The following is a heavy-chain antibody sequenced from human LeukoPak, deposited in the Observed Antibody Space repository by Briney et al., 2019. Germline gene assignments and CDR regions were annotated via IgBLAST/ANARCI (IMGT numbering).Heavy chain of an antibody. CDR2: IYYSGST. J-gene: IGHJ6*02. V-gene: IGHV4-39*07. Sequence: SETLSLTCTVSGGSISSSDYYWGWIRQPPGKGLEWIGIIYYSGSTYYNPSLKSRVTISVDTSQNQFSLKLSSVTAADTAVYYCARESGGVVPAAAIRYGMDVWGQGTTVTVSS. CDR1: GGSISSSDYY. CDR3: ARESGGVVPAAAIRYGMDV. D-gene: IGHD2-2*01.